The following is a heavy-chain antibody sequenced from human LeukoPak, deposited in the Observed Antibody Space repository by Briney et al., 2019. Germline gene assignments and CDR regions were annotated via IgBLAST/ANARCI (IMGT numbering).Heavy chain of an antibody. Sequence: ASVTVSCTASGYTFTSYGISWVRQAPGQGLEWMGWISAYNGNTNYAQKLQGRVTMTTDTSTSTAYMELRSLRSDDTAVYYCARDRALIETGVWGAHLDYWGQGTLVTVSS. CDR3: ARDRALIETGVWGAHLDY. CDR2: ISAYNGNT. CDR1: GYTFTSYG. V-gene: IGHV1-18*01. D-gene: IGHD1-1*01. J-gene: IGHJ4*02.